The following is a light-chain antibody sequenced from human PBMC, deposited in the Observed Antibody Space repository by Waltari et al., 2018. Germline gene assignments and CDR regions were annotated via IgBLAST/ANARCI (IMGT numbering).Light chain of an antibody. CDR1: SSDVGFYNY. Sequence: QSALTQPPSASGSPGQSVTISCTGTSSDVGFYNYVSWYQQHPGKAPKLMIYEASKRPSGVPDRFSGSKSGNTASLTVSGLQAEDEADYYCSSYAGSNNVLFGGGTKLTVV. J-gene: IGLJ2*01. CDR3: SSYAGSNNVL. CDR2: EAS. V-gene: IGLV2-8*01.